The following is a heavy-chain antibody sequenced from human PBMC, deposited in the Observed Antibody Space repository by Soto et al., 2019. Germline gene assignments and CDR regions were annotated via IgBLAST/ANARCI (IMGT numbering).Heavy chain of an antibody. Sequence: EVQLVESGGGLVQPGGSLRLSCAASGFTFSSYWMSWVRQAPGKGLEWVANIKQDGSEKYYVDSVKGRFTISRDNAKNSLYLQMNSLRAEDTAVYYCARGDYYDFWSGYSYYYYGMDVWGQGTTVTVSS. D-gene: IGHD3-3*01. J-gene: IGHJ6*02. V-gene: IGHV3-7*01. CDR1: GFTFSSYW. CDR3: ARGDYYDFWSGYSYYYYGMDV. CDR2: IKQDGSEK.